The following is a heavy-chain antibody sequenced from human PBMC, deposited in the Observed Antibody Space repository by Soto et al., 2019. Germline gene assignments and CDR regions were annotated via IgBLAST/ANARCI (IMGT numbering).Heavy chain of an antibody. CDR3: ARLRCSSTSCYTGYYYYAMDV. V-gene: IGHV1-18*04. D-gene: IGHD2-2*02. CDR2: ISAYSGNT. Sequence: ASVKVSFKASGYRFTSNGISWVRQAPGQGLEWMGWISAYSGNTNYAQKLQGRVTMTTDTSTSTAYMELRGLRSDDTAVYFCARLRCSSTSCYTGYYYYAMDVWGQGTTVTVSS. CDR1: GYRFTSNG. J-gene: IGHJ6*02.